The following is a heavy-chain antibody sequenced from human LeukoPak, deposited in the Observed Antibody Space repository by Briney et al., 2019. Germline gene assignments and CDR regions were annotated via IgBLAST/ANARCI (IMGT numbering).Heavy chain of an antibody. CDR1: GGSISSYY. V-gene: IGHV4-4*09. Sequence: SETLSLTCTVSGGSISSYYWSWIRQPPGKGLEWIGYIYTSGSTNYNPSLKSRVTISVDTSKNQFSLKLSSVTAADTAVYYCARRYCSNTSCYNDYWGQGTLVTVSS. D-gene: IGHD2-2*02. CDR3: ARRYCSNTSCYNDY. CDR2: IYTSGST. J-gene: IGHJ4*02.